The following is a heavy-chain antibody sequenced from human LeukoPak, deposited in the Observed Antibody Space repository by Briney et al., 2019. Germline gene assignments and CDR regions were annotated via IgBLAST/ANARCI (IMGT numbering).Heavy chain of an antibody. Sequence: SETLSLTCTVSGGSLSNYFWSWIRQPPGKGLEWIGYIYYSGSTNYNPSLKSRVTMSVDTSKNQFSLKLTSVTAADTAVYYCARGPPPDFDYWGQGTLVTVSS. CDR1: GGSLSNYF. CDR3: ARGPPPDFDY. CDR2: IYYSGST. V-gene: IGHV4-59*12. J-gene: IGHJ4*02.